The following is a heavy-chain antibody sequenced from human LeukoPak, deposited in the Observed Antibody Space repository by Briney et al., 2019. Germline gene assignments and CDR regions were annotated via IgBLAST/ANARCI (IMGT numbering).Heavy chain of an antibody. CDR3: AKDRGIISDY. V-gene: IGHV3-30*02. CDR1: GFTFSSYD. CDR2: GRYDGSNK. D-gene: IGHD3-10*01. Sequence: GGSLRLSCATSGFTFSSYDMHWVRQAPGKGLEWVAFGRYDGSNKNYADSVQGRFTISRDNSKSTLYLHMTSLRTEDTAVYYCAKDRGIISDYWGQGTLVTVSS. J-gene: IGHJ4*02.